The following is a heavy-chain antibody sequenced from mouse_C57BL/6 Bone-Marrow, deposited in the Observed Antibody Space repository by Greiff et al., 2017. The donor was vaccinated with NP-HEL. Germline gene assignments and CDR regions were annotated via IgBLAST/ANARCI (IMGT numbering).Heavy chain of an antibody. J-gene: IGHJ2*01. CDR1: GFSLSTSGMG. CDR2: IYWDDDK. D-gene: IGHD1-1*01. CDR3: ARGVTTVFFDY. V-gene: IGHV8-12*01. Sequence: QVQLKESGPGLLQSSQTLSLTCSFSGFSLSTSGMGVSWIRQPSGKGLEWLAHIYWDDDKRYNPSLKSRLTISKDTSRNQVFLKITSVDTADTATYYCARGVTTVFFDYWGQGTTLTVSS.